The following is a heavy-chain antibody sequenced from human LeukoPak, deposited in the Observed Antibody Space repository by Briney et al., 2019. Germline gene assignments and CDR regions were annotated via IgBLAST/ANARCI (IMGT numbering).Heavy chain of an antibody. V-gene: IGHV4-59*12. Sequence: SETLSLTCTVSGGSISSYYWSWIRQPPGKGLEWIGYIYYSGTTKYNPSLKGRVTISVDTSKNQFSLKLSSVTAADTAVYYCARMALRYFDWQSYYYGMDVWGQGTTVTVSS. D-gene: IGHD3-9*01. J-gene: IGHJ6*02. CDR1: GGSISSYY. CDR3: ARMALRYFDWQSYYYGMDV. CDR2: IYYSGTT.